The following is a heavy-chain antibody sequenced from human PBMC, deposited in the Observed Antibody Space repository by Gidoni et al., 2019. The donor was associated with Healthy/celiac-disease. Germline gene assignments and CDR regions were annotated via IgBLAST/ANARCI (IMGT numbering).Heavy chain of an antibody. Sequence: QLQLQESGSGLVTPSQNMSTTCAVSGGSIRNGGYSWSWIRQPPGKGLEWIGYIYHSGSTYYNPSLKSPVTLSVDRSKNQFSLNLSSVTAADTAVYYCAMAAGRDGYSFDYWGQGTLVTVSS. J-gene: IGHJ4*02. V-gene: IGHV4-30-2*01. CDR2: IYHSGST. CDR1: GGSIRNGGYS. CDR3: AMAAGRDGYSFDY. D-gene: IGHD4-4*01.